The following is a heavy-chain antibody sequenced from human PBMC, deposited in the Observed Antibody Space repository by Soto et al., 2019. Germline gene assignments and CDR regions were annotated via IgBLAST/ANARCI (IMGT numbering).Heavy chain of an antibody. CDR1: GGSISSGDYY. D-gene: IGHD5-18*01. V-gene: IGHV4-30-4*01. J-gene: IGHJ4*02. CDR3: ASNSYGYPFYDY. Sequence: QVQLQESGPGLVKPSQTLSLTCTVSGGSISSGDYYWSWIRQPPGKGLEWIGYIYYSGSTYYNPSLKRRVTISVDTSKTTFSLKLSSVTAADTAVYYCASNSYGYPFYDYWGQGTLVTVSS. CDR2: IYYSGST.